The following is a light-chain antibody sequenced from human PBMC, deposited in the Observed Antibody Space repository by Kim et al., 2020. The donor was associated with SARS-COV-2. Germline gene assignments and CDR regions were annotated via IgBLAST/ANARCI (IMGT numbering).Light chain of an antibody. CDR1: QGISNY. CDR3: QQCKGARLT. J-gene: IGKJ1*01. CDR2: AAS. Sequence: DIQMTQSPSSLSASVGDRVTITRRASQGISNYLAWYQQKPGKVPKLLIYAASALRSGVPSRFSGSGSGTDFTLTITSLQPEDVAVYYCQQCKGARLTFGHGSKVDIK. V-gene: IGKV1-27*01.